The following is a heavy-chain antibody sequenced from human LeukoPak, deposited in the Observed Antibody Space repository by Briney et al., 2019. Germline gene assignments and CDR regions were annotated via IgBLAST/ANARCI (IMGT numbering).Heavy chain of an antibody. J-gene: IGHJ4*02. D-gene: IGHD3-3*01. CDR2: IWYDGSNK. V-gene: IGHV3-33*01. CDR3: ARELGGGWLLYIDY. Sequence: GRSLRLSCAASGFTFSSYGMHWVRQAPGKGLEWVAVIWYDGSNKYYADSVKGRFTISRDNSKNTLYLQMNSLRAEDTAVYYCARELGGGWLLYIDYWGQGTLVTVS. CDR1: GFTFSSYG.